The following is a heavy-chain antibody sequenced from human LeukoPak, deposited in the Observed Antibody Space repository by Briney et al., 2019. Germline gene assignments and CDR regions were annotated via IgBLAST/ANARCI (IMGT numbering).Heavy chain of an antibody. CDR1: GFTFSSYW. J-gene: IGHJ4*02. D-gene: IGHD1-26*01. CDR3: ARDLTRGSYYPGDY. Sequence: GGSLRLSCAASGFTFSSYWMSWVRQAPGKGLEGVANIKQDGSEKYYVDSVKGRFTISRDNAKNSLYLQMNSLRAEDTAVYYCARDLTRGSYYPGDYWGQGTLVTVSS. V-gene: IGHV3-7*01. CDR2: IKQDGSEK.